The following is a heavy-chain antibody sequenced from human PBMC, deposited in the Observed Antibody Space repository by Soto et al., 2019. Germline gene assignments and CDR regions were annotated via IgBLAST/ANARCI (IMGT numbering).Heavy chain of an antibody. CDR2: IRYDGSNK. Sequence: PGGSLRLSCAASGFTFSSYGMHWVRQAPGKGLEWVAVIRYDGSNKYYADSVKGRFTISRDNSKNTLYLQMNSLRAEDTAVYYCARDGSEWLFLGGGPNYYYYYYMDVWGKGTTVTVSS. CDR1: GFTFSSYG. D-gene: IGHD3-3*01. V-gene: IGHV3-33*01. J-gene: IGHJ6*03. CDR3: ARDGSEWLFLGGGPNYYYYYYMDV.